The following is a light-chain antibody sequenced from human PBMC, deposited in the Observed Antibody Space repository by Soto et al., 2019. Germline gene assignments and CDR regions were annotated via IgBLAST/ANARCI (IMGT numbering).Light chain of an antibody. V-gene: IGKV1-5*01. J-gene: IGKJ2*01. CDR3: QQDNNFPHT. Sequence: DIQMTQSPSTLSASGGDIVTMTCRASERINTWSAWYQQKPGKRPKLLMFDASSLESGVPSRVTGRGSGTDFTVTISSLQTDDFPTYSCQQDNNFPHTSGQGTKLAI. CDR2: DAS. CDR1: ERINTW.